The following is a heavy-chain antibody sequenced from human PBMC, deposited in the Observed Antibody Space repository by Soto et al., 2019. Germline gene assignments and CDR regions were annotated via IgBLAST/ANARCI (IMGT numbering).Heavy chain of an antibody. D-gene: IGHD1-26*01. CDR3: VKTSSPSYSPYYYYYYALDV. J-gene: IGHJ6*02. CDR1: GFTFSSSA. V-gene: IGHV3-23*01. Sequence: GGSLRLSCAASGFTFSSSAMSWVHQAPGQGLEWVSAISGSGDNTYYADSVKGRVTISRDNSKNTLYLQMSSLRDEDTAVYYCVKTSSPSYSPYYYYYYALDVWGQGTTVTVPS. CDR2: ISGSGDNT.